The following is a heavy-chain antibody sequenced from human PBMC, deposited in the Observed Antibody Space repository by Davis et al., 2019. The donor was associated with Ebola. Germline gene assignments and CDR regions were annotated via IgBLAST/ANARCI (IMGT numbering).Heavy chain of an antibody. J-gene: IGHJ4*02. CDR1: GGSISSSNW. D-gene: IGHD6-13*01. V-gene: IGHV4-4*02. CDR3: ARGRSSSWYYFDY. Sequence: MPSETLSLTCAVSGGSISSSNWWSWVRQPPGKGLEWIGEIYHSGSTNYNPSLKSRVTISVDKSKNQFSLKLSSVTAADTAVYYCARGRSSSWYYFDYWGQGTLVTVSS. CDR2: IYHSGST.